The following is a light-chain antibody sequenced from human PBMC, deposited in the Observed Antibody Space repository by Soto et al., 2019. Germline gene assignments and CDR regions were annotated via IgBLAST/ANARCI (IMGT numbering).Light chain of an antibody. Sequence: EIVLTQSTGTRYLSPGERATLSCRTSQSVSNYLAWYQRKPGQAPRLLIYGASSRATGIPDRFSGSGSGTDFTLTISRLEPEDFAVYYCHQYGGSPQTFGQGTKV. V-gene: IGKV3-20*01. CDR2: GAS. J-gene: IGKJ1*01. CDR1: QSVSNY. CDR3: HQYGGSPQT.